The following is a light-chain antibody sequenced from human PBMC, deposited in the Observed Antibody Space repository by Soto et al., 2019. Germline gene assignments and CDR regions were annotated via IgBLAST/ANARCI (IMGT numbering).Light chain of an antibody. CDR3: QSYDTSLSAVV. Sequence: QSVLTQPPSVYGAPGQRVTISCNGSSSNIGAGYDVHWYQQLPGTAPKLLIYGNSIRPSGVPDRFSGSKSGTSASLAITGLHAEDEADYYCQSYDTSLSAVVFGGGTKLTVL. V-gene: IGLV1-40*01. CDR1: SSNIGAGYD. CDR2: GNS. J-gene: IGLJ2*01.